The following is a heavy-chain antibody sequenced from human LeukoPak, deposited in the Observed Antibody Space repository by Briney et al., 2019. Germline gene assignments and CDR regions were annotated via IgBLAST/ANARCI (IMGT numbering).Heavy chain of an antibody. Sequence: PGGSLRLSCAASGLTFSSYAMSWVRQAPGKGLEWVSAISGSGGSTYYADSVKGWFTISRDNSKNTLYLQMNSLRAEDTAVYYCAKKAIPRRGLDCWGQGTLVTVSS. CDR2: ISGSGGST. D-gene: IGHD3-10*01. CDR1: GLTFSSYA. J-gene: IGHJ4*02. V-gene: IGHV3-23*01. CDR3: AKKAIPRRGLDC.